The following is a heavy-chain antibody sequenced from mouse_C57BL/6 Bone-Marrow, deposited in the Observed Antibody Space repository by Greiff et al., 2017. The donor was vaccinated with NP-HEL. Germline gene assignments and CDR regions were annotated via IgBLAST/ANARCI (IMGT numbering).Heavy chain of an antibody. CDR1: GFTFSNYW. Sequence: EVKVEESGGGLVQPGGSMKLSCVASGFTFSNYWMNWVRQSPEKGLEWVAQIRLKSDNYATHSAESVKGRFTISRDDSKSSVYMQMNNLRAEDTGIYYCPEVDYYGRYWYFDVWGTGTTVTVSS. J-gene: IGHJ1*03. CDR3: PEVDYYGRYWYFDV. V-gene: IGHV6-3*01. D-gene: IGHD1-1*01. CDR2: IRLKSDNYAT.